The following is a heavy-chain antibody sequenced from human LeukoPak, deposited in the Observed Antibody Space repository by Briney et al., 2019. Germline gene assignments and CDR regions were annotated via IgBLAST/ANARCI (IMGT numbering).Heavy chain of an antibody. Sequence: LSGGSLRLSCAASGFTFSSYAMPWVRQAPGKGLEWVAVISYDGSNKYYADSVKGRFTISRDNSKNTLYLQMNSLRAEDTAVYYCARDLPTDAYYGMDVWGQGTTVTVSS. CDR3: ARDLPTDAYYGMDV. CDR2: ISYDGSNK. CDR1: GFTFSSYA. V-gene: IGHV3-30-3*01. J-gene: IGHJ6*02.